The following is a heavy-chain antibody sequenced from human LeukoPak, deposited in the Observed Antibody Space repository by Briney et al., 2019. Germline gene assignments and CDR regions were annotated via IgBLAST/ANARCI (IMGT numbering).Heavy chain of an antibody. CDR2: ISYSDSTI. Sequence: QPGGSLRLSCAAFGFTFSTYEMNWVRQAPGKGLEWISYISYSDSTIYYADSVRGRFTISRDNAKNSLYLQMNSLRVEDTAVYYCARDLTSYFDYWGQGTLVTVSS. D-gene: IGHD1-14*01. J-gene: IGHJ4*02. CDR1: GFTFSTYE. V-gene: IGHV3-48*03. CDR3: ARDLTSYFDY.